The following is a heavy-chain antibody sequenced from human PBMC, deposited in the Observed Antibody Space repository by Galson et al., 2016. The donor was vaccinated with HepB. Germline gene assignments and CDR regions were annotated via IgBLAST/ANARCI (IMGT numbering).Heavy chain of an antibody. V-gene: IGHV3-21*01. CDR1: GFALGTYW. CDR2: ISSSSSYI. D-gene: IGHD4-17*01. Sequence: SLRLSCAASGFALGTYWIHWVRQVPGKGLEWVSSISSSSSYIYYADSVKGRFTISRDNAKDSLYLQMNSLRAEDTAVYYCARDRLTHDFGDPGYYYGMDVWGQGTTVTVSS. CDR3: ARDRLTHDFGDPGYYYGMDV. J-gene: IGHJ6*02.